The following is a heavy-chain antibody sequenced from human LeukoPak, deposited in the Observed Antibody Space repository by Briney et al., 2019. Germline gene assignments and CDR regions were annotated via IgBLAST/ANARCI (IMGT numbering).Heavy chain of an antibody. CDR1: GFTFSSYG. V-gene: IGHV3-33*01. J-gene: IGHJ4*02. CDR3: ARGPYYYDSSGYYYQFDY. Sequence: GRSLRLSCAASGFTFSSYGMHWVRQAPGKGLEWVAVIWYDGSNKYYADSVKGRFTISRDNSKNTLYLQMNSLRAEDTAVYYCARGPYYYDSSGYYYQFDYWGQGTLVTVSP. D-gene: IGHD3-22*01. CDR2: IWYDGSNK.